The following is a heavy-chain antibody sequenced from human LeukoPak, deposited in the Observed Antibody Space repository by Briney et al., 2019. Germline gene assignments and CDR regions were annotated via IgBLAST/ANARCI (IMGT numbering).Heavy chain of an antibody. D-gene: IGHD3-10*01. CDR2: ISSSSSTI. J-gene: IGHJ3*02. Sequence: PGGSLRLSCAASGSTFSSYSMNWVRQAPGKGLEWVSYISSSSSTIYYADSVKGRFTISRDNAKNSLYLQMNSLRAEDTAVYYCARGAMYGSGSYYPGGDAFDIWGQGTMVTVSS. CDR3: ARGAMYGSGSYYPGGDAFDI. CDR1: GSTFSSYS. V-gene: IGHV3-48*04.